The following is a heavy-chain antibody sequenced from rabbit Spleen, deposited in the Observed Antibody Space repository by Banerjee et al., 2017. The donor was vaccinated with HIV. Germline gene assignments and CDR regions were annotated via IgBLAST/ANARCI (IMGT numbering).Heavy chain of an antibody. V-gene: IGHV1S40*01. CDR3: ARDGAGGSYFSL. CDR2: IETGSSGFT. D-gene: IGHD8-1*01. J-gene: IGHJ4*01. Sequence: QSLEESGGGLVQPEGSLTLTCTASGFSFSGSSYMCWVRQAPGRGLEWIACIETGSSGFTYFATWAKGRFTISKTSSTTVTLQMTSLTAADTATYFCARDGAGGSYFSLWGPGTLVTVS. CDR1: GFSFSGSSY.